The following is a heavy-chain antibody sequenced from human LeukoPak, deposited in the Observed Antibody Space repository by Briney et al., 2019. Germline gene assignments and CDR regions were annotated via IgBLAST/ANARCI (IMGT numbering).Heavy chain of an antibody. CDR3: AREDYSGYDFYDY. D-gene: IGHD5-12*01. Sequence: PGGSLRLSCAASGFTFSSYWMHWVRQAPGKGLVWVSLINSDGSSRNYADSVKGRFTISRDNAKNTLYLQMISLRVEDTAAYYCAREDYSGYDFYDYWGQGSLVTVSS. CDR1: GFTFSSYW. CDR2: INSDGSSR. V-gene: IGHV3-74*01. J-gene: IGHJ4*02.